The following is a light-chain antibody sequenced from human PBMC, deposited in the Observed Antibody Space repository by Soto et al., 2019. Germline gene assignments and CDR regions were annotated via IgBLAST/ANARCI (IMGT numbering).Light chain of an antibody. CDR2: VHSDGSH. J-gene: IGLJ2*01. CDR3: PTGGSGIVV. V-gene: IGLV4-69*01. Sequence: QAVLTQSPSASASLGASVKLTCTLSRGHSSYDIAWHQHQPAKGPRYLLKVHSDGSHTKGDGIPDRFSGSSSGAERYLTISSLQSEDEADYYCPTGGSGIVVFGGGTKLTVL. CDR1: RGHSSYD.